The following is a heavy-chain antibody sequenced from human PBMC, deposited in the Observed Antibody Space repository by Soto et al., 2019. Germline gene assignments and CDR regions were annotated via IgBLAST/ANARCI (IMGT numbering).Heavy chain of an antibody. CDR1: GYTFTSYA. D-gene: IGHD1-20*01. CDR2: INAGNGNT. J-gene: IGHJ3*02. V-gene: IGHV1-3*01. Sequence: ASVKVSCKASGYTFTSYALHWVRQAPGQRREWMRWINAGNGNTKYSQKLQGRVTVTRDTSARTAYMELSSRSSEDTAVYYCAIVNLRYNWTHEPFHIRGQGTIVS. CDR3: AIVNLRYNWTHEPFHI.